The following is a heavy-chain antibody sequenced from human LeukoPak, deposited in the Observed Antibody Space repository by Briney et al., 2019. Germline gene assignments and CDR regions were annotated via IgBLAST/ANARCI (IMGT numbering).Heavy chain of an antibody. CDR2: ISYDGSNK. D-gene: IGHD3-10*01. Sequence: GGSLRLSCAASGFTFSSYGMHWVRQAPGKGLEWVAVISYDGSNKYYADSVKGRFTISRDNSKNTLYLQMNSLRAEDTAVYYCAKDPRWGHYGSGHDYWGQGTLVTVSS. V-gene: IGHV3-30*18. CDR1: GFTFSSYG. CDR3: AKDPRWGHYGSGHDY. J-gene: IGHJ4*02.